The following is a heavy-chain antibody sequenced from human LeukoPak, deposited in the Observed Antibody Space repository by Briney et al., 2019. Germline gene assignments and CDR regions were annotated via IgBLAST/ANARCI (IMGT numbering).Heavy chain of an antibody. CDR3: ARESHETREDY. V-gene: IGHV1-18*01. CDR1: GYTFTSYG. J-gene: IGHJ4*02. CDR2: ISANNGDT. D-gene: IGHD1-1*01. Sequence: ASVKVSCKASGYTFTSYGISWVRQAPGQGLEWMGWISANNGDTDYPPKLQDRVTLTTDTYTSTAYMELRSLRSDDTAMYYCARESHETREDYWGQGTLVTVSS.